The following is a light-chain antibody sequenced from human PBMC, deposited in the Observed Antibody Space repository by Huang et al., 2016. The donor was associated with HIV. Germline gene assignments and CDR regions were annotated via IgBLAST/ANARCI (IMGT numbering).Light chain of an antibody. J-gene: IGKJ1*01. Sequence: DIQMAQSPSTLSASVGARVTITCRSSQSINTWLAWYQQRPGKVPKLLIYKASTLESGVPSRFSGSGSGTEFTLTLSSLQPEDFATYYCQQYSSHSTFGQGTKVE. CDR1: QSINTW. CDR2: KAS. V-gene: IGKV1-5*03. CDR3: QQYSSHST.